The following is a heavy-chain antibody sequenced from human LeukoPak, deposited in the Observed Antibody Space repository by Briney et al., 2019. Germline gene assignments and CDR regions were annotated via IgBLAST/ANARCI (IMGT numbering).Heavy chain of an antibody. V-gene: IGHV5-51*01. Sequence: GESLKISCKGSGYSFTSYWIGWVRQKPGKGLEWMGIIYSCDSDTRYSPSFQGQVTISADKSNSTAYLQWSSLKASDTAMYYCARSLCSSSSCYATDYWGQGTLVTVSS. CDR2: IYSCDSDT. J-gene: IGHJ4*02. CDR1: GYSFTSYW. D-gene: IGHD2-2*01. CDR3: ARSLCSSSSCYATDY.